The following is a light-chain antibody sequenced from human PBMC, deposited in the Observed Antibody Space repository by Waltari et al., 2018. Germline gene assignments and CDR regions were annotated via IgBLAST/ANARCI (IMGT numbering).Light chain of an antibody. CDR2: GTS. V-gene: IGKV3-15*01. J-gene: IGKJ2*01. CDR3: QQYNNWPPT. Sequence: EIVMTQSPATLSVSPGERATLSCRASQSVTSILAWYQQKPGQAPRLLIYGTSTRATGIPDRFSGSGSGAEFTLTISSLQSEDFAVYYCQQYNNWPPTFGQGTKLEI. CDR1: QSVTSI.